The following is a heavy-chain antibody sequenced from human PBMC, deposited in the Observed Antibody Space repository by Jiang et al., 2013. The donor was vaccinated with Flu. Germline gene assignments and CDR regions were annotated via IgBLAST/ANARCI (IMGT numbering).Heavy chain of an antibody. Sequence: PGLVKPSETLSLTCTVSGGSISSYYWSWIRQPPGKGLEWIGYIYYSGSTNYNPSLKSRVTISVDTSKNQFSLKLSSVTAADTAVYYCARLTGYSYGQYYFDYWGQGTLVTVSS. D-gene: IGHD5-18*01. CDR3: ARLTGYSYGQYYFDY. V-gene: IGHV4-59*08. CDR1: GGSISSYY. J-gene: IGHJ4*02. CDR2: IYYSGST.